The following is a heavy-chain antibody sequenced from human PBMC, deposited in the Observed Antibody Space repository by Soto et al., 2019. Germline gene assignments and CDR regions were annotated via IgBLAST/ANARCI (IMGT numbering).Heavy chain of an antibody. J-gene: IGHJ4*02. CDR2: IKEEGSEK. Sequence: EVQLVESGGGLVQSGGSLGLSGEASGFGFITYGLNWVRQAPGKGLEWLATIKEEGSEKQYVDSVKGRFTISRDNAKNSLYLQMNSLSEEDTAVYYCVRAISGSFALWGQGTLVIVSS. V-gene: IGHV3-7*04. D-gene: IGHD3-9*01. CDR3: VRAISGSFAL. CDR1: GFGFITYG.